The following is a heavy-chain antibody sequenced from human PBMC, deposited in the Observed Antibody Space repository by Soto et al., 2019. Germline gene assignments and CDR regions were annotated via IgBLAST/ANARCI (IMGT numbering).Heavy chain of an antibody. CDR3: VRDARGGGLLLWDC. J-gene: IGHJ4*02. Sequence: EVQLVESGGGLAQSGGSLRLSCAASGFMFNDYEMNWVRQAPGKGLEWVSYISEGGTTTHYTDSVKGRSTISRDNAKESLYLQMNSLTPEDTATYFCVRDARGGGLLLWDCWGQGVVVSVSS. V-gene: IGHV3-48*03. CDR1: GFMFNDYE. CDR2: ISEGGTTT. D-gene: IGHD3-16*01.